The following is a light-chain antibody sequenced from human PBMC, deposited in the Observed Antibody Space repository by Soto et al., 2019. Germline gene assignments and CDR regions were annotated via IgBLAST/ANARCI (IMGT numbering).Light chain of an antibody. V-gene: IGKV4-1*01. CDR2: WAS. CDR1: QSLLYSSNNKNY. Sequence: DIVMTQSPDSLPVSLGARATINCKSSQSLLYSSNNKNYLAWYQQKPGQPPKLLIFWASTRESGVPDRFSGSGSGTAFTVTISRLQAEEVAVYYCQQYYYTPYSFGQGTELEIK. J-gene: IGKJ2*03. CDR3: QQYYYTPYS.